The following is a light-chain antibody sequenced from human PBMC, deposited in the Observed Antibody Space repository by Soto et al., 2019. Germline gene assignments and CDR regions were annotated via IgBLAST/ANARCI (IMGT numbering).Light chain of an antibody. Sequence: ASQSVSSSYLAWYQQKPDQAPRLLIYDAFNRATGIPARFSCSGSGTDVTVTISSREPEDFVVYYCQQRSNWPITFGQGTRLEIK. J-gene: IGKJ5*01. CDR1: QSVSSSY. CDR2: DAF. V-gene: IGKV3D-20*02. CDR3: QQRSNWPIT.